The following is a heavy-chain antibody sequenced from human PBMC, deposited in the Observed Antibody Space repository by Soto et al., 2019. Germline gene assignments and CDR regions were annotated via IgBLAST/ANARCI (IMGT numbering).Heavy chain of an antibody. Sequence: GASVKVSCKASGYSFTNYYTHWVRQAPGQGLEWMGIINPFGGDTNYAQKFQGRLTMTRDTSTSTVYMELSSLRSEDTAIYYCARSPTPKSFFGYWGQGTLVTVSS. V-gene: IGHV1-46*01. D-gene: IGHD4-4*01. CDR3: ARSPTPKSFFGY. J-gene: IGHJ4*02. CDR1: GYSFTNYY. CDR2: INPFGGDT.